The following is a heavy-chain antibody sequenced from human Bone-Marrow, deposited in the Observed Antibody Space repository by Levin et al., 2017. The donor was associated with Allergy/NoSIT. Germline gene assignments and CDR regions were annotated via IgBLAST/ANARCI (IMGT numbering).Heavy chain of an antibody. CDR2: LSYSGST. Sequence: ASETLSLTCAVSGDSISSSIYYWGWIRQPPGKGLEWIGTLSYSGSTHYTPSLKSRVTISVDTSKNQFSLKLSAVTAADTAIYYCVRRATGTMLDYWGQGTLVTVSS. J-gene: IGHJ4*02. CDR1: GDSISSSIYY. V-gene: IGHV4-39*01. D-gene: IGHD3-10*02. CDR3: VRRATGTMLDY.